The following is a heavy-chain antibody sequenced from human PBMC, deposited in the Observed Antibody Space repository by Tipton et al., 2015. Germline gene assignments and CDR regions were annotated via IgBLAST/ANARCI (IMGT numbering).Heavy chain of an antibody. CDR2: IDWNGGRT. J-gene: IGHJ4*02. CDR3: AREGSSWYFGVY. Sequence: SLRLSCAASGFTFDDYGMTWVRQVPGKGLEWVAGIDWNGGRTGYADSVKGRFIISRDIAQNSLFLQMNSLTAEDTAFYYCAREGSSWYFGVYWGQGTLVSVSS. V-gene: IGHV3-20*04. D-gene: IGHD6-13*01. CDR1: GFTFDDYG.